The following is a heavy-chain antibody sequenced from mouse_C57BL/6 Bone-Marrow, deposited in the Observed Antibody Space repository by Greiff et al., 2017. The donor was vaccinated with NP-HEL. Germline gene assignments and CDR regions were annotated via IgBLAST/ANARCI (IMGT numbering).Heavy chain of an antibody. CDR3: ARRDTTVVAARWYFDV. CDR2: ISSGGSYT. J-gene: IGHJ1*03. V-gene: IGHV5-6*02. CDR1: GFTFSSYA. D-gene: IGHD1-1*01. Sequence: EVKLMESGGDLVKPGGSLKLSCAASGFTFSSYAMSWVRQTPDKRLEWVATISSGGSYTYYPDTVKGRFTISRDNAKNTLYLQMSSLKSEDTAMEYWARRDTTVVAARWYFDVWGTGTTVTVSS.